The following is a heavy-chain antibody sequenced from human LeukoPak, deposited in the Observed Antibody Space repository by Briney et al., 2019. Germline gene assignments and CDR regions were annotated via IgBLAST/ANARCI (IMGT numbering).Heavy chain of an antibody. J-gene: IGHJ6*02. CDR1: GFTFSSYE. V-gene: IGHV3-48*03. CDR3: ARDIELDYYYYGMDV. D-gene: IGHD2-8*01. CDR2: ISSSGSTI. Sequence: PGGSLRLSCAASGFTFSSYEMNWVRQAPGKGPEWVSYISSSGSTIYYADSVKGRFTISRDNAKNSLYLQMNSLRAEDTAVYYCARDIELDYYYYGMDVWGQGTTVTVSS.